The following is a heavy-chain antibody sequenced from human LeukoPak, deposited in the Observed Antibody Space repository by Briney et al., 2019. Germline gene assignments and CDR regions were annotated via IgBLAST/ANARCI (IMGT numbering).Heavy chain of an antibody. CDR1: GFTFSSYA. Sequence: SGGSLRLSCAASGFTFSSYAMSWVRQAPGKGLEWVSAISGSGGSTYYADSVKGRFTISRDNSKNTLYLQMNSLRAEDTAVFYCAKDSSGAYNWFDPWGQGTLVTVSS. CDR3: AKDSSGAYNWFDP. D-gene: IGHD6-19*01. CDR2: ISGSGGST. J-gene: IGHJ5*02. V-gene: IGHV3-23*01.